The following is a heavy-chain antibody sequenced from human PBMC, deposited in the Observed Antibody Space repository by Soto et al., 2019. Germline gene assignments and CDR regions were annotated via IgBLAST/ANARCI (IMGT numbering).Heavy chain of an antibody. CDR2: ISHNGRST. V-gene: IGHV3-64D*06. D-gene: IGHD6-13*01. CDR3: VKDRWVDY. CDR1: GFTFSTYA. J-gene: IGHJ4*02. Sequence: RGYLRLSCSVSGFTFSTYAMHWVRQAPGKGLEYVSSISHNGRSTYYADSVKGRFTISRDNSRNTLYLQMSSLRTEDTAVYYCVKDRWVDYCGRGILVTVSS.